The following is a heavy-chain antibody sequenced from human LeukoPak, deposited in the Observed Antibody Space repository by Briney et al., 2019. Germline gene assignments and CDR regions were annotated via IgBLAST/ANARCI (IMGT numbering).Heavy chain of an antibody. CDR2: ITISSNYI. V-gene: IGHV3-21*01. CDR3: ARDPWGYTITGGP. J-gene: IGHJ5*02. CDR1: GFTFSSYT. Sequence: PGGSLRLSCVASGFTFSSYTMNWVRQAPGKGLEWVSSITISSNYIYYTDSVKGRFTISRDNAKNSLYLQVSSLRADDTAVYYCARDPWGYTITGGPWGQGTLVTVSS. D-gene: IGHD1-20*01.